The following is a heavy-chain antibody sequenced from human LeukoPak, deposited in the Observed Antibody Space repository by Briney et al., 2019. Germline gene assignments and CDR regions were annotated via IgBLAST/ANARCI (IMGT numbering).Heavy chain of an antibody. V-gene: IGHV3-23*01. Sequence: RGSLRLSCVASGFTFSSYAMSWVRQAPGKGLEWVSLITGSGDNTDYTDSVKGRFTISRDNSKSTLHLQMNSLRAEDTALYYCAKGHYSGSGDYFDYWGQGALVTVSS. CDR2: ITGSGDNT. J-gene: IGHJ4*02. CDR3: AKGHYSGSGDYFDY. CDR1: GFTFSSYA. D-gene: IGHD3-10*01.